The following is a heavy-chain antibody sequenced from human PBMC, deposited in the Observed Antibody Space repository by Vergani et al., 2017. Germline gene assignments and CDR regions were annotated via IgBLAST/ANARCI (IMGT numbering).Heavy chain of an antibody. D-gene: IGHD3-10*01. CDR1: GFTFSSYA. CDR3: PRGPQRVRWFGELPHYYYFMDV. J-gene: IGHJ6*03. Sequence: QVQLVESGGGVVQPGRSLRLSCAASGFTFSSYAMHWVRQAPGKGLEWVAVISYDGSNKYYADSVKGRFTISRDNSKNTLYLQMNSLRAEDTAVYYCPRGPQRVRWFGELPHYYYFMDVWGKGTTVTVSS. CDR2: ISYDGSNK. V-gene: IGHV3-30*04.